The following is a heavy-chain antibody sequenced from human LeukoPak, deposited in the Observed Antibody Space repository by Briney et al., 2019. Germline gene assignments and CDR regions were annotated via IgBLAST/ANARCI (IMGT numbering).Heavy chain of an antibody. V-gene: IGHV1-46*01. Sequence: ASVKVSCKSSGYTFTSYYMHWVRQAPGQGLEWMGISNPSGGTTNYAQKFQGRVTMTRYTSTSTVYMELSSLRSEDTAVYYCARFAVHRRIAVTGQFGLDYWGRGTLVTVSS. D-gene: IGHD6-19*01. J-gene: IGHJ4*02. CDR1: GYTFTSYY. CDR3: ARFAVHRRIAVTGQFGLDY. CDR2: SNPSGGTT.